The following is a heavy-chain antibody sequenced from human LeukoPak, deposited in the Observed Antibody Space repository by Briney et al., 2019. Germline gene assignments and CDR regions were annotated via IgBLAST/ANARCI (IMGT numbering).Heavy chain of an antibody. CDR1: GGSFRGYY. CDR2: INHSGST. D-gene: IGHD6-19*01. CDR3: ARGEGGAVAGPFDY. Sequence: SETLSLTCAVYGGSFRGYYWSWIRQPPGKGLEWIGEINHSGSTNYNPSLKSRVTISVDTSKNQFSLKLSSVTAADTAVYYCARGEGGAVAGPFDYWGQGTLVTVSS. V-gene: IGHV4-34*01. J-gene: IGHJ4*02.